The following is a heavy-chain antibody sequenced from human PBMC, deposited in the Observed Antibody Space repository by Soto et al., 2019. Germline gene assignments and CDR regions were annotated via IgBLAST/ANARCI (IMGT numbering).Heavy chain of an antibody. CDR2: DAQSGYT. D-gene: IGHD5-12*01. Sequence: QLQLQESGPGLVKPSGTLSLTCTVSNGSMTSSLWWSWVRQSPGKGLEWIGEDAQSGYTSYNPSLKSRLTISQDRSRNQFSLRLTSVTAADTAVYYCARNRYGGYDFDSWGQGTLVTVSS. CDR3: ARNRYGGYDFDS. J-gene: IGHJ4*02. CDR1: NGSMTSSLW. V-gene: IGHV4-4*02.